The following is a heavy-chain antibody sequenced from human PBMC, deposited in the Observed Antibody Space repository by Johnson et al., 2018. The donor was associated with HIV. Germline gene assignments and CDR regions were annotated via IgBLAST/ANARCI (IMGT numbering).Heavy chain of an antibody. Sequence: QMLLVESGGGVVQPGGSLRLSCAASGFTFSSYAMHWVRQAPGKGLEWVAVISYDGSNKYYADSVKGRFTISRDNSKNTLYLQMNSLRAEDTAVYYCAKGKKSLPDAFDIWGQGTMVTVSS. CDR3: AKGKKSLPDAFDI. CDR1: GFTFSSYA. V-gene: IGHV3-30-3*02. CDR2: ISYDGSNK. J-gene: IGHJ3*02.